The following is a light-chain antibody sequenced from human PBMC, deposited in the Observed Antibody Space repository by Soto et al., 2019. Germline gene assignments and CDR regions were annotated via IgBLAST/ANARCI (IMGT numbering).Light chain of an antibody. CDR3: LLSYSGPSI. CDR1: TGTVTSGHY. V-gene: IGLV7-46*01. J-gene: IGLJ7*01. CDR2: DIN. Sequence: QAVVTQEPSLTVSPGGTVTLTCGSSTGTVTSGHYPYWFQVKPGQAPRTLLYDINNKHSWTPARFSGSLLGGQAALTLSGAQPEDEADYYCLLSYSGPSIFGRGTQLTVL.